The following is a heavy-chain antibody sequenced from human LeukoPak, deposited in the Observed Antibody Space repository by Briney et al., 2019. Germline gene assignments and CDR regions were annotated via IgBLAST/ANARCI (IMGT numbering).Heavy chain of an antibody. CDR2: INPNSGGT. D-gene: IGHD3-9*01. J-gene: IGHJ6*02. Sequence: GASVKVSCKASGYTFTGYYMHWVRQALGQGLEWMGRINPNSGGTNYAQKFQGRVTMTRDTSISTAYMELSRLRSDDTAVYYCARDAGLYYYYGMDVWGQGTTVTVSS. CDR3: ARDAGLYYYYGMDV. V-gene: IGHV1-2*06. CDR1: GYTFTGYY.